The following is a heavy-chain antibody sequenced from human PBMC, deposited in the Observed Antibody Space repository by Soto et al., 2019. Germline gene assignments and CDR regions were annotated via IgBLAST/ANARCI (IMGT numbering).Heavy chain of an antibody. CDR3: ARDDYDSSGYYYVDY. CDR1: GFTFSSYG. J-gene: IGHJ4*02. V-gene: IGHV3-33*01. Sequence: QVQLVESGGGVGQPGRSLRLSCAASGFTFSSYGMHWVRQAPGKGLEWVAVIWYDGSNKYYADSLKGRFTISRDNSKKTLYLQVNSLRAEDTAVYFCARDDYDSSGYYYVDYWGQGTLVTVSS. D-gene: IGHD3-22*01. CDR2: IWYDGSNK.